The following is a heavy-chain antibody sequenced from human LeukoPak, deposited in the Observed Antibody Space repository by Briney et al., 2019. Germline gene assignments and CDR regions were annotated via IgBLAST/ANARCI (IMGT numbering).Heavy chain of an antibody. J-gene: IGHJ4*02. V-gene: IGHV4-31*03. CDR1: GGSISSGGYY. CDR3: VSYDSSGYYGEYYFDY. CDR2: IYYSGST. D-gene: IGHD3-22*01. Sequence: SETLSLTCTVSGGSISSGGYYWSWIRQHPGKGLEWIGYIYYSGSTYYNPSLKSRVTISVDTSKNQFSLKLSSVTAADTAVYYCVSYDSSGYYGEYYFDYWGQGTLVTVSS.